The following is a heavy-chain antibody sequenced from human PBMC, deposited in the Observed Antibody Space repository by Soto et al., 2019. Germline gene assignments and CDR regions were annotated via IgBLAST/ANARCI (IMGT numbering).Heavy chain of an antibody. CDR1: GGSISSSRYY. J-gene: IGHJ5*02. CDR2: IYHTGNT. V-gene: IGHV4-39*01. D-gene: IGHD3-22*01. Sequence: SETLSLTCAVSGGSISSSRYYWAWIRQPPGKGLEWIGSIYHTGNTYYNPSLRSRVTISVDTSKNQFSLKLTSVTAADTAVYYCARDYYDSSDYTTNWFDPWGQGTLVTVPQ. CDR3: ARDYYDSSDYTTNWFDP.